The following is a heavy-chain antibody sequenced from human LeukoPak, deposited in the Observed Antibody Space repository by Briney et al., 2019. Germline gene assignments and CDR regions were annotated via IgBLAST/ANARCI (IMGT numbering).Heavy chain of an antibody. CDR1: GGTFSSYA. V-gene: IGHV1-69*05. Sequence: ASVKVSCKASGGTFSSYAISWVRQAPGQGLGWMGRIIPIFGTANYAQKFQGRVTITTDESTSTAYMELSSLRSEDTAVYYCARDVHCSGGSCYPDAFDIWGQGTMVTVSS. CDR3: ARDVHCSGGSCYPDAFDI. CDR2: IIPIFGTA. J-gene: IGHJ3*02. D-gene: IGHD2-15*01.